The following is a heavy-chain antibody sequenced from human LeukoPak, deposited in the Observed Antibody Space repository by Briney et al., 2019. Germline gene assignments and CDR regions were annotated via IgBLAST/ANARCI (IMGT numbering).Heavy chain of an antibody. V-gene: IGHV3-23*01. CDR2: ISGSGGST. Sequence: GGSLRLSCAASGFTFSSYAMSWVRQAPGKGLEWVAAISGSGGSTYYADSVKGRFTISRDNSKNTLYLQMNSLRAEDTAVYYCAKDRGVVVPAAPCYWGQGTLVTVSS. J-gene: IGHJ4*02. CDR3: AKDRGVVVPAAPCY. CDR1: GFTFSSYA. D-gene: IGHD2-2*01.